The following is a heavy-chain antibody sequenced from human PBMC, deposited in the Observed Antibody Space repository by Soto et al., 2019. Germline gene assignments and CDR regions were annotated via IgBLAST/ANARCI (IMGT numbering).Heavy chain of an antibody. CDR3: ARDPNSSDYYYYYMDV. J-gene: IGHJ6*03. V-gene: IGHV3-33*01. Sequence: GGSLRLSCAASGFTFSSYGMHWVRQAPGKGLEWVAVIWYDGSNKYYADSVKGRFTISRDNSKNTLYLQMNSLRAEDTAVYYCARDPNSSDYYYYYMDVWGKGTTVTVSS. D-gene: IGHD6-19*01. CDR1: GFTFSSYG. CDR2: IWYDGSNK.